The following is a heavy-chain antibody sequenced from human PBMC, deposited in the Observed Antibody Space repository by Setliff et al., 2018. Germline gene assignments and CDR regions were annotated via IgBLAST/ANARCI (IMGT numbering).Heavy chain of an antibody. Sequence: GESLKISCVGSGFTISGYAMTWVRQAPGKGLEWVSTISGSGSNRYYSDSVKGRFTISRDNSRNTLYLQMNSLRAEDTATYYRVKGFSGDGLWYFEYWGQGALVTVSS. CDR2: ISGSGSNR. CDR3: VKGFSGDGLWYFEY. D-gene: IGHD3-9*01. CDR1: GFTISGYA. J-gene: IGHJ4*02. V-gene: IGHV3-23*01.